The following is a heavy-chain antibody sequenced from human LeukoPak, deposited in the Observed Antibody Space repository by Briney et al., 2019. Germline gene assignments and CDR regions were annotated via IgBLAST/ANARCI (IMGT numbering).Heavy chain of an antibody. D-gene: IGHD3-22*01. CDR3: AQADSTGYFYFQH. Sequence: SQTLSLTCAISGDSVSSNSTAWNWIRQSPSRGLEWLGRTYYRSEWYNDYAVSVKSRININPDTSKNQFPLQLNSVTPEDTAVYYCAQADSTGYFYFQHWGQGTLATVSS. V-gene: IGHV6-1*01. CDR1: GDSVSSNSTA. CDR2: TYYRSEWYN. J-gene: IGHJ1*01.